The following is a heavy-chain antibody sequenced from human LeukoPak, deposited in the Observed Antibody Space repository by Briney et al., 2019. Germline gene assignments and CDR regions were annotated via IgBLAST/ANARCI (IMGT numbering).Heavy chain of an antibody. V-gene: IGHV4-39*07. D-gene: IGHD3-16*01. CDR2: IYYSGST. CDR1: GGSISSSSYY. J-gene: IGHJ3*02. Sequence: PSETLSLTCTVSGGSISSSSYYWGWIRQPPGKGLEWIGSIYYSGSTYYNPSLKSRVTISVDTSKNQFSLKLSSVTAADTAVYYCARWGRPIAFDIWGQGTMATVSS. CDR3: ARWGRPIAFDI.